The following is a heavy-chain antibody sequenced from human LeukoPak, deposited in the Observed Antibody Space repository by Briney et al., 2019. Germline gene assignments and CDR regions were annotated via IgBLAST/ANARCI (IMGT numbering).Heavy chain of an antibody. CDR3: ARVMTSDILAGYYTGDAFDI. J-gene: IGHJ3*02. V-gene: IGHV3-21*01. CDR2: ISSSTSYI. Sequence: GGSLRLSCAASGFTFSSCSINWVRQAPGKGLEWVSSISSSTSYIYYADSVKGRFTISRDNAKNSPYLQMNSLRAEDTAVYYCARVMTSDILAGYYTGDAFDIWGQGTMVTVSS. CDR1: GFTFSSCS. D-gene: IGHD3-9*01.